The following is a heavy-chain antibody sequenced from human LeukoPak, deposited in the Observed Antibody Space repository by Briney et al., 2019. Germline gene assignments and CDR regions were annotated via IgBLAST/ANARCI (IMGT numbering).Heavy chain of an antibody. Sequence: ASVTVSCTASGYTFTGYYMHWVRQAPGQGLEWMGWINPNSGGTNYAQKFQGRVTMTRDTSISTAYMELSRLRSDDTAVYYCARDAGYDILTGYDAFDIWGQGTMVTVSS. CDR1: GYTFTGYY. J-gene: IGHJ3*02. CDR2: INPNSGGT. D-gene: IGHD3-9*01. V-gene: IGHV1-2*02. CDR3: ARDAGYDILTGYDAFDI.